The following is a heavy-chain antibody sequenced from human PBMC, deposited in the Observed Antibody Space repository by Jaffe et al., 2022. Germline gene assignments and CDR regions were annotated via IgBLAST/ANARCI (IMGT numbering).Heavy chain of an antibody. CDR2: ISGSGGST. Sequence: EVQLLESGGGLVQPGGSLRLSCAASGFTFSSYAMSWVRQAPGKGLEWVSAISGSGGSTYYADSVKGRFTISRDNSKNTLYLQMNSLRAEDTAVYYCAKPRTAQGIAVAGYAFDIWGQGTMVTVSS. V-gene: IGHV3-23*01. D-gene: IGHD6-19*01. CDR1: GFTFSSYA. J-gene: IGHJ3*02. CDR3: AKPRTAQGIAVAGYAFDI.